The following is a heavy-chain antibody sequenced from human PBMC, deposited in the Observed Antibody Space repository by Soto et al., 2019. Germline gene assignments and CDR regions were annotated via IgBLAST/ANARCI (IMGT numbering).Heavy chain of an antibody. D-gene: IGHD3-10*01. V-gene: IGHV3-23*01. CDR2: IRGSGGST. CDR1: GFTFSSYA. J-gene: IGHJ4*02. CDR3: AKANQYYYGSGSYFLVAHYFDY. Sequence: GGSLRLSCAASGFTFSSYAMSWVRQAPGKGLEWVSAIRGSGGSTYYADSVKGRFTISRDNSKNTLYLQMNSLRAEDTAVYYCAKANQYYYGSGSYFLVAHYFDYWGQGTLVTVSS.